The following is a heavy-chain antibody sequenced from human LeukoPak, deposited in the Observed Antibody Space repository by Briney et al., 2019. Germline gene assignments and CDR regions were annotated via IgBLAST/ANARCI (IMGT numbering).Heavy chain of an antibody. D-gene: IGHD6-13*01. Sequence: GESLKISCKGSGYSFTSYWIGWVRQMPGKGLEWMGIIYPGDSDTRYSPSFQGQVTISADKSISTAYLQWSSLKASDTAMYYCARHIGQAAAGPRFDYWGQGTLVTVSS. V-gene: IGHV5-51*01. CDR3: ARHIGQAAAGPRFDY. CDR2: IYPGDSDT. CDR1: GYSFTSYW. J-gene: IGHJ4*02.